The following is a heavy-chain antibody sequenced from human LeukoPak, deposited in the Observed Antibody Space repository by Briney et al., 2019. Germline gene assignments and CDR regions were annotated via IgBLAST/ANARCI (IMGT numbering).Heavy chain of an antibody. CDR1: GGSFSGYY. CDR2: INHSGST. V-gene: IGHV4-34*01. J-gene: IGHJ5*02. Sequence: SETLSLTCAVYGGSFSGYYWSWIRQPPGKGLEWIGEINHSGSTNYNPSLKSRVTISVDTSKNQFSPKLSSVTAADTAVYYCARGQGGRRMAGIPYARYNWFDPWGQGTLVTVSS. D-gene: IGHD6-19*01. CDR3: ARGQGGRRMAGIPYARYNWFDP.